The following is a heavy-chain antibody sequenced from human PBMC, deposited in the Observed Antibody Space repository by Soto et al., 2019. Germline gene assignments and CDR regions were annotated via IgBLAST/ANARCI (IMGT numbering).Heavy chain of an antibody. Sequence: PGWSLRLSCTGSGFPFSAYNINWVRQAPGKGLEWVSSITVGSSHIYQPNSMKGRFTISRDDAKNSVYLQIDSLRDEDTALYYCSRSPEVGVRGAYWGQGTLVTVSA. D-gene: IGHD3-16*01. CDR2: ITVGSSHI. V-gene: IGHV3-21*01. CDR1: GFPFSAYN. J-gene: IGHJ4*02. CDR3: SRSPEVGVRGAY.